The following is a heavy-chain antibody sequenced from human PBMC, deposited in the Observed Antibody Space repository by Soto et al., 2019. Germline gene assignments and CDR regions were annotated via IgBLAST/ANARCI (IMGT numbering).Heavy chain of an antibody. CDR2: IYYSGST. CDR1: GGSISSYY. V-gene: IGHV4-59*01. D-gene: IGHD6-19*01. CDR3: ARVGIAVAGSNHNWFDP. J-gene: IGHJ5*02. Sequence: QVQLQESGPGLVKPSETLSLTCTVSGGSISSYYWSCIRQPPGKGLELIGYIYYSGSTNYNPSLKSRVTISVDTSKIQFSLKLSSVTAADTAVYYCARVGIAVAGSNHNWFDPWGQGTLVTVSS.